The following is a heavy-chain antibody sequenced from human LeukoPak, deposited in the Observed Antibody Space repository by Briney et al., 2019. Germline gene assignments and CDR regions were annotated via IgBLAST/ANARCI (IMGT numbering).Heavy chain of an antibody. CDR2: IIPIFGTA. CDR3: AREDTAMVMDV. V-gene: IGHV1-69*06. D-gene: IGHD5-18*01. Sequence: SVKVSCKASGGTFSSYAISWVRQAPGQRLEWMGGIIPIFGTANYAQKFHGRVTITADKSTRTAYMELSSLRSEDTAVYYCAREDTAMVMDVWGKGTTVTVSS. CDR1: GGTFSSYA. J-gene: IGHJ6*04.